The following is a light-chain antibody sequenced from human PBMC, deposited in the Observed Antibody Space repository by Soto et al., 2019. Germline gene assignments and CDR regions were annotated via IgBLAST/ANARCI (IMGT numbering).Light chain of an antibody. CDR1: QAVSSW. Sequence: DIQVTQSPSSVSASVGDRVTITCRTTQAVSSWLVWYQQKPGKAPKLLIYSASSLQSGVPSRFSGSGSGTAFTLTISSLQPEDFATYYFQQANSFPFTFGPGTKVDIK. J-gene: IGKJ3*01. CDR2: SAS. V-gene: IGKV1-12*01. CDR3: QQANSFPFT.